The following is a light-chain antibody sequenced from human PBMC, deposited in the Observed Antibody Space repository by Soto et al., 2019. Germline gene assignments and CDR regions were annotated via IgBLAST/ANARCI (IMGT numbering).Light chain of an antibody. CDR2: SNN. CDR1: SSNIGSNP. CDR3: AAWDDSLNAYA. Sequence: QSVLTQPPSASGTPGQRVTISCSGSSSNIGSNPVNWYQQLPGMAPKLLIFSNNQRPSGVPDRISGSKSGTSASLAISGLQSEDEADYYCAAWDDSLNAYAFGAGTKLTVL. J-gene: IGLJ1*01. V-gene: IGLV1-44*01.